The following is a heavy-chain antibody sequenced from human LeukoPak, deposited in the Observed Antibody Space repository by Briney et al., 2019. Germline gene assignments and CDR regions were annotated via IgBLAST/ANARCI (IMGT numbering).Heavy chain of an antibody. J-gene: IGHJ4*02. CDR2: INHSGST. Sequence: SETLSLTCAVYGGSFSGYYWSWIRQPPGKGLEWIGEINHSGSTNYNPSLKSQVTISVDTSKNQFSLKLSSVTAADTAVYYCARAPGYYDSSPLYTRDDYWGQGTLVTVSS. V-gene: IGHV4-34*01. CDR3: ARAPGYYDSSPLYTRDDY. D-gene: IGHD3-22*01. CDR1: GGSFSGYY.